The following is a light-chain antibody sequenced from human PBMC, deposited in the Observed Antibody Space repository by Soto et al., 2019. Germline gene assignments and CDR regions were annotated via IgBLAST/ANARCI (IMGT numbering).Light chain of an antibody. Sequence: EIVMTQSPATLSVSAGERATISCRASQSVSSNLAWYHQKPGQAPRLLIYGASTRATGIPARFSGSGSGTEFTLTISSLQSEDFAVYYCQQYNNWPGTFGQGTKVEIK. V-gene: IGKV3-15*01. CDR2: GAS. J-gene: IGKJ1*01. CDR3: QQYNNWPGT. CDR1: QSVSSN.